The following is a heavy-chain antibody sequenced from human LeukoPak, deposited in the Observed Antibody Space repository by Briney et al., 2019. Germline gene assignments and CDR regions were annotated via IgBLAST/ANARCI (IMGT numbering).Heavy chain of an antibody. J-gene: IGHJ6*03. D-gene: IGHD5-12*01. Sequence: GASVKVSCKASGGTFISYAISWVRQAPGQGREWMGGIIPIFGTANYAQKFQGRVTITTDDSTSTAYMELSSLRSEDTAVYYCARGTIKRYYYYYMDVWGKGTTVTVSS. CDR1: GGTFISYA. CDR3: ARGTIKRYYYYYMDV. CDR2: IIPIFGTA. V-gene: IGHV1-69*05.